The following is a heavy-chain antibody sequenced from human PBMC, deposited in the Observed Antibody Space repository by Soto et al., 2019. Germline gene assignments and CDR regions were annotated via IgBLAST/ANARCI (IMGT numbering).Heavy chain of an antibody. V-gene: IGHV4-59*01. J-gene: IGHJ5*02. CDR2: IYYSGST. D-gene: IGHD3-3*01. CDR1: GGSISSYY. CDR3: ARVYYDFWSGYYSNWFDP. Sequence: SETLSLTCTVSGGSISSYYWSWIRQPPGKGLEWIGYIYYSGSTNYNPSLKSRVTISVDTSKNQFSLKLSSVTAADTAVYYCARVYYDFWSGYYSNWFDPWGQGTLVTVS.